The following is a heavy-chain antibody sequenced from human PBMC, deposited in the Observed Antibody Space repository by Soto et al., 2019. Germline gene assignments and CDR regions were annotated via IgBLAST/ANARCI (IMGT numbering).Heavy chain of an antibody. CDR3: ARVGSNYGDTNIDY. CDR2: INHSGST. V-gene: IGHV4-34*01. Sequence: SETLSLTCAVYGGSFSGYYWSWIRQPPGKGLEWIGEINHSGSTNYNPSLKSRVTISVDTSKNQFSLKLSSVTAADTAVYYCARVGSNYGDTNIDYWGQGTLVTVSS. CDR1: GGSFSGYY. D-gene: IGHD4-17*01. J-gene: IGHJ4*02.